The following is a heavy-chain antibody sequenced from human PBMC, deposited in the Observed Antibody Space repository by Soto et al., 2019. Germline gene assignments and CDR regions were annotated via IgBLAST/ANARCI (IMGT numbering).Heavy chain of an antibody. V-gene: IGHV4-4*02. CDR2: INHSGST. D-gene: IGHD2-8*02. J-gene: IGHJ4*02. Sequence: SETLSLTCAVSGGSISTSNWWSWVRQPPGTGLEWIGEINHSGSTNYNPSLKSRVTISVDTSKNQFSLKLTSVTAADTAVYYCARDKITGLFDYWGQGTLVTVSS. CDR3: ARDKITGLFDY. CDR1: GGSISTSNW.